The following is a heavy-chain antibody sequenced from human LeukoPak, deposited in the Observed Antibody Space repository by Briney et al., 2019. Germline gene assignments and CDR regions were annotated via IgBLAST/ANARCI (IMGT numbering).Heavy chain of an antibody. Sequence: GGSLRLSCAASGFTFSIYEMNWVRQAPGKGLEWVSYISSSSSTIYYADSVKGRFTISRDNAKNSLYLQMNSLRAEDTAVYYCARVDCSGGSCYHRAFDYWGQGTLVTVSS. J-gene: IGHJ4*02. CDR1: GFTFSIYE. CDR3: ARVDCSGGSCYHRAFDY. V-gene: IGHV3-48*01. D-gene: IGHD2-15*01. CDR2: ISSSSSTI.